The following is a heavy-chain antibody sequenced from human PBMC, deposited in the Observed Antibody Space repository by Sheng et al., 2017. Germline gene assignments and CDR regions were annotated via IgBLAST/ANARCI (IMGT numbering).Heavy chain of an antibody. D-gene: IGHD2-2*01. CDR3: AREALGPDIVVVPAAMGYYFDY. J-gene: IGHJ4*02. Sequence: QVQLVQSGAEVKKPGSSVKVSCKASGGTFSSYAISWVRQAPGQGLEWMGGIIPIFGTANYAQKFQGRVTITTDESTSTAYMELSSLRSEDTAVYYCAREALGPDIVVVPAAMGYYFDYWGQGTLVTVSS. CDR2: IIPIFGTA. V-gene: IGHV1-69*05. CDR1: GGTFSSYA.